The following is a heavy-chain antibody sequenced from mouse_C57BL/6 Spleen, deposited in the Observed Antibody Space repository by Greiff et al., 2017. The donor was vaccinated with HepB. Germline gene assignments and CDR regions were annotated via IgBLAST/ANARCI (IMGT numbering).Heavy chain of an antibody. D-gene: IGHD1-1*01. Sequence: VQLQESGAELARPGASVKLSCKASGYTFTSYGISWVKQRTGQGLEWIGEIYPRSGNTYYNEKFKGKATLTADKSSSTAYMELRSLTSEDSAVYFCARNYGSSYEDYWGQGTTLTVSS. J-gene: IGHJ2*01. CDR1: GYTFTSYG. V-gene: IGHV1-81*01. CDR2: IYPRSGNT. CDR3: ARNYGSSYEDY.